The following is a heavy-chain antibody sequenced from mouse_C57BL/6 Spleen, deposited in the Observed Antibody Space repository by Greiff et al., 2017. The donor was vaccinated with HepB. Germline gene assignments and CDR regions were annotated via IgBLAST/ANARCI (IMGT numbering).Heavy chain of an antibody. J-gene: IGHJ3*01. V-gene: IGHV1-52*01. CDR3: ARAGGNYRSPFAY. CDR2: IDPSDSET. Sequence: VQLQQSGAELVRPGSSVKLSCKASGYTFTSYWMHWVKQRPIQGLDWIGNIDPSDSETHYNQKFKDKATLTVDKSSSTAYMQLSSLTSEDSAVSYWARAGGNYRSPFAYWSQGTLVNVSA. CDR1: GYTFTSYW. D-gene: IGHD2-1*01.